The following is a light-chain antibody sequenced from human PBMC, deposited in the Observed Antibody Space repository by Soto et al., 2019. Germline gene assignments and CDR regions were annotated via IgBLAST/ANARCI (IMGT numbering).Light chain of an antibody. V-gene: IGKV3-20*01. Sequence: EIVLTQSPGTLSLSPGERVTLSCRASQSVSSSFLAWYQQKPGQAPRLLIYGASSRATGIPDRFSGSGSGTDFTLTISRLEPEDFAVYYCQQYDSSPSTFGPGTKVDIK. CDR1: QSVSSSF. CDR2: GAS. CDR3: QQYDSSPST. J-gene: IGKJ3*01.